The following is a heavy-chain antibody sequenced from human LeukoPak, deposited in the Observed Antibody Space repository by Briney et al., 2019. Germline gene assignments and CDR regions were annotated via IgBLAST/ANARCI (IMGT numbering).Heavy chain of an antibody. CDR1: GFTVSTNS. D-gene: IGHD3-16*01. Sequence: GGSLRLSCTVSGFTVSTNSMSWVRQTPGKGLEWVSFIYSGGSTHYSDSVKGRFTISRDSAKNTLYLQMNSLRAEDTAVYYCARGGVDYWGQGTLVTVSS. CDR2: IYSGGST. V-gene: IGHV3-53*01. CDR3: ARGGVDY. J-gene: IGHJ4*02.